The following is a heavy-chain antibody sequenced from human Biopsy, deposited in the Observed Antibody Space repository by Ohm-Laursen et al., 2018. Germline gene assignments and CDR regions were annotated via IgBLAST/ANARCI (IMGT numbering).Heavy chain of an antibody. CDR2: ISAYNGVT. CDR1: GYTFSNYG. D-gene: IGHD3-3*01. CDR3: ARGFWSGFLHDPYYFDY. J-gene: IGHJ4*02. V-gene: IGHV1-18*01. Sequence: GASVKVSCKTSGYTFSNYGFTWVRQAPGQGLEWMGWISAYNGVTKYAQNLQDRVTMTTDTSTSTIYMELRSLRSDDTAVYYCARGFWSGFLHDPYYFDYWGRGTLVTVSS.